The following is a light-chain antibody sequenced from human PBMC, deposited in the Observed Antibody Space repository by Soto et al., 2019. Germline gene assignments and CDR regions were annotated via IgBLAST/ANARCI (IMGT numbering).Light chain of an antibody. CDR1: QSISSW. CDR2: KAS. Sequence: IHVTQSPSTLSASVGDRVTITCRASQSISSWLAWYQQKPGKAPKLLIYKASTLESGVPSRFSGSGSGTEFTLTISSLQPDDFATYYCQQYNSVSLLTFGGGTKVDIK. V-gene: IGKV1-5*03. J-gene: IGKJ4*01. CDR3: QQYNSVSLLT.